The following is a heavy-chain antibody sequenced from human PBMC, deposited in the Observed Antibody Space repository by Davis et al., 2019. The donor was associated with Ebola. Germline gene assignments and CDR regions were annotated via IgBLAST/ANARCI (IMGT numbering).Heavy chain of an antibody. CDR2: ISAYNGNT. Sequence: AASVKVSCKASGYTFTSYGISWVRQAPGQGLEWMGWISAYNGNTNYAQKLQGRVTMTTDTSTSTAYMELSSLRSEDTAVYYCARDLGIAVAGTGDYWGQGTLVTVSS. CDR1: GYTFTSYG. J-gene: IGHJ4*02. D-gene: IGHD6-19*01. V-gene: IGHV1-18*01. CDR3: ARDLGIAVAGTGDY.